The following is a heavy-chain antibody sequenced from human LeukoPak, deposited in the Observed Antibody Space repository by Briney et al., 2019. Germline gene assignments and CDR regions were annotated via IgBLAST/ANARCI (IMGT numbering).Heavy chain of an antibody. CDR1: GGSISSGGYY. CDR2: IDYSGST. Sequence: SETLSLTCTVSGGSISSGGYYWSWIRQHPGKGLEWMGYIDYSGSTYYNPPLKSRVTISRDTSKNQFSLKLSSVTAADTAVYYCARGLYSIVDYWGQGTLVTVSS. J-gene: IGHJ4*02. V-gene: IGHV4-31*03. D-gene: IGHD2-8*01. CDR3: ARGLYSIVDY.